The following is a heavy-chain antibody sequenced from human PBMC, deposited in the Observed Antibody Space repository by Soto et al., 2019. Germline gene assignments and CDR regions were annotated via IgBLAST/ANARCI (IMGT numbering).Heavy chain of an antibody. J-gene: IGHJ4*02. CDR1: GFTFSSYS. CDR3: TVVVVPAAYNPYYFDY. CDR2: ISSSSSYI. V-gene: IGHV3-21*01. Sequence: GGSLRLSCAASGFTFSSYSMNWVRQAPGKGLEWVSSISSSSSYIYYADSVKGRFTISRDNAKNSLYLQMNSLRAEDTAVYYCTVVVVPAAYNPYYFDYWGQGTLVTVSS. D-gene: IGHD2-2*01.